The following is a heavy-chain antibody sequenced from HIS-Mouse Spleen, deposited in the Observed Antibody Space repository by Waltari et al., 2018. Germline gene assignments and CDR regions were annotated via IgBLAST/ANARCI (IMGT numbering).Heavy chain of an antibody. CDR3: ARIAEGYSSGWYAFDY. J-gene: IGHJ4*02. CDR2: IDWDDDK. D-gene: IGHD6-19*01. CDR1: GFSLSPSGLC. Sequence: QVTLRESGPALVKPTQTLTLTCTFSGFSLSPSGLCVSWLRHPPGKALEWLARIDWDDDKYYSTSLKTRLTISKDTSKNQVVLTMTNMDPVDTATYYCARIAEGYSSGWYAFDYWGQGTLVTVSS. V-gene: IGHV2-70*15.